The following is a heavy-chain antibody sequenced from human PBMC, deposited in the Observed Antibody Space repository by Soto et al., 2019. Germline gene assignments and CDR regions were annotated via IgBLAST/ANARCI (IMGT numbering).Heavy chain of an antibody. CDR1: GGSISGYS. Sequence: PSETLSLTCTVSGGSISGYSWIWIRQSPGKGLECIGYIHYSGSTNYNPSLKSRVTISVDRSKNQFSLKVSSVTAADTALYFCARAASSGTYLRVSYFDYWGQGTLVTVSS. D-gene: IGHD1-26*01. J-gene: IGHJ4*02. V-gene: IGHV4-59*01. CDR3: ARAASSGTYLRVSYFDY. CDR2: IHYSGST.